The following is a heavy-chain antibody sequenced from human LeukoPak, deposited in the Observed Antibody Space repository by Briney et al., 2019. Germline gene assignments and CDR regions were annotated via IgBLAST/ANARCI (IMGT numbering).Heavy chain of an antibody. CDR1: GFTFSSYW. CDR2: IKQDGSEK. Sequence: PGGSLRLSCAASGFTFSSYWMSWVRQAPGKGLEWVANIKQDGSEKYYVDSVKGRFTISRDNAKNSLYLQMNSLRAEDTAVNYCATLPTTLRLGEKTGAFDIWGQGTMVTVSS. CDR3: ATLPTTLRLGEKTGAFDI. D-gene: IGHD3-16*01. J-gene: IGHJ3*02. V-gene: IGHV3-7*01.